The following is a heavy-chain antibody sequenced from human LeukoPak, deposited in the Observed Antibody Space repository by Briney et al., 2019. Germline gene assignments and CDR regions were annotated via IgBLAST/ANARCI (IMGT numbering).Heavy chain of an antibody. Sequence: PSETLSLTCTVSGGSISSSSYYWGWIRQPPGKGLEWIGSIYYSGSTYYNPSLKSRVTISVDTSKNQFSLKLSSVTAADTAVYYCAREGAAARPGVFDYWGQGTLVTVSS. J-gene: IGHJ4*02. V-gene: IGHV4-39*07. CDR2: IYYSGST. CDR3: AREGAAARPGVFDY. CDR1: GGSISSSSYY. D-gene: IGHD6-6*01.